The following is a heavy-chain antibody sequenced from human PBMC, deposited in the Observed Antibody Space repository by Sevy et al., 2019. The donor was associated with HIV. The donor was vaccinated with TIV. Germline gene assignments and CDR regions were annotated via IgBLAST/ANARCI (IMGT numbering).Heavy chain of an antibody. D-gene: IGHD1-26*01. J-gene: IGHJ3*02. CDR2: VFYNGDI. V-gene: IGHV4-39*01. Sequence: SETMSLTSTVSGGSISSNSYYWGWIRQPPGQGLEWIGSVFYNGDIYYNSSLKSRVTISVDTSKNQFSLKLSSVTAADTAVYYCARSLWDFNAFDIWGQGTMVTVSS. CDR1: GGSISSNSYY. CDR3: ARSLWDFNAFDI.